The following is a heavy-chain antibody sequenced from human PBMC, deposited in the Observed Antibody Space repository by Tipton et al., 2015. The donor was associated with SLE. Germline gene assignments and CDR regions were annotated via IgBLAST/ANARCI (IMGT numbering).Heavy chain of an antibody. CDR2: INHSGST. CDR3: AREGRRGMGVDY. J-gene: IGHJ4*02. Sequence: TLSLTCAVYGGSFSGYYWSWIRQPPGKGLEWIGEINHSGSTNYNPSLKSRVTISVDTSKNQFSLKLSSVTAADTAVYYCAREGRRGMGVDYWGQGTLVTVSS. V-gene: IGHV4-34*01. CDR1: GGSFSGYY. D-gene: IGHD2-15*01.